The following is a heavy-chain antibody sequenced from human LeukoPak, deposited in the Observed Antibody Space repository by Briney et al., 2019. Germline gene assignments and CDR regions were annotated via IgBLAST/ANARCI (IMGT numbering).Heavy chain of an antibody. Sequence: GGSLRLSCAASGFTFSSYAMSWVRQAPGKGLEWVSGISGSGGSTYYADSVKGRFTISRDNSKNTLYLQMNSLRAEDTAVYYCAKGALRYFDWLLENWGQGTLVTVSS. D-gene: IGHD3-9*01. CDR2: ISGSGGST. CDR3: AKGALRYFDWLLEN. J-gene: IGHJ4*02. V-gene: IGHV3-23*01. CDR1: GFTFSSYA.